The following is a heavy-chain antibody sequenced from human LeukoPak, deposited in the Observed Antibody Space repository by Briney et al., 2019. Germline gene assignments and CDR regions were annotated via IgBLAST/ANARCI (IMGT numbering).Heavy chain of an antibody. J-gene: IGHJ5*02. D-gene: IGHD2-2*01. CDR2: INPNRGGT. Sequence: GASVKVSCKTYGSTFTWYLIHWVRQAPGQGLEWMGWINPNRGGTNYAQKFQGRVTMTRDTSIDTAYMELSSLGSEDTAVYYCARKTCTSTSCLHPWGQGTLVTVSS. V-gene: IGHV1-2*02. CDR3: ARKTCTSTSCLHP. CDR1: GSTFTWYL.